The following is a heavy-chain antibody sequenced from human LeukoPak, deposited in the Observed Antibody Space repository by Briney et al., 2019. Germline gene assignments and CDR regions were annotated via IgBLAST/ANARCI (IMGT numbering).Heavy chain of an antibody. CDR3: ARGRLIVAPGVYYFEY. V-gene: IGHV4-59*08. CDR1: GGASRDYY. D-gene: IGHD5-12*01. CDR2: IYYRGGT. Sequence: SETRSLTCTVSGGASRDYYWSWIRQPPGKGLEWIGYIYYRGGTNYNPSLESRVTISGDTSKNEFSLKLTSVTAADTAVYYCARGRLIVAPGVYYFEYWGQGTLVTVSS. J-gene: IGHJ4*02.